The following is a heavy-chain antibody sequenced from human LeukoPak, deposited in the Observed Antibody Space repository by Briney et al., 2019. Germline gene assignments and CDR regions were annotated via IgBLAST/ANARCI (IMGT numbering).Heavy chain of an antibody. D-gene: IGHD4-23*01. V-gene: IGHV3-33*06. Sequence: GGSLRLSCAASGFTFSSYGMHWVRQAPGKGLEWVAVIWYDGSNKYYADSVKGRFTISRDNSKNTLYLQMNSLRAEDTAVYYCAKGRSDYGGVFDNWGPGTLVTVSS. CDR3: AKGRSDYGGVFDN. J-gene: IGHJ4*02. CDR2: IWYDGSNK. CDR1: GFTFSSYG.